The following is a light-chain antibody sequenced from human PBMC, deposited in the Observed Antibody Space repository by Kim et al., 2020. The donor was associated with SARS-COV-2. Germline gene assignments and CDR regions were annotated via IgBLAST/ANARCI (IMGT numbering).Light chain of an antibody. CDR1: RSDVGGYNY. V-gene: IGLV2-11*01. Sequence: SVTISCTGTRSDVGGYNYVSWYQQHPGKAPKLMIYDVSKRPSGVPDRFSGSKSGNTASLTISGLQAEDEADYYCCSYAGSYTWVFGGGTQLTVL. CDR3: CSYAGSYTWV. J-gene: IGLJ2*01. CDR2: DVS.